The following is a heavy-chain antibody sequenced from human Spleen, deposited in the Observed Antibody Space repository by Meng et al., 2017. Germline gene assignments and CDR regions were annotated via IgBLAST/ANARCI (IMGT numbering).Heavy chain of an antibody. CDR3: ARAHLLRTTLPLAGYAFDI. V-gene: IGHV1-18*01. CDR1: GYTFSSSG. J-gene: IGHJ3*02. CDR2: ISAYSTNT. Sequence: ASVKVSCKASGYTFSSSGVTWVRQAPGQGLEWMGWISAYSTNTNYAQKFQGRVTMTTDTSTSTAYMELRSLRSDDTAVYYCARAHLLRTTLPLAGYAFDIWGQGTMVTVSS. D-gene: IGHD6-19*01.